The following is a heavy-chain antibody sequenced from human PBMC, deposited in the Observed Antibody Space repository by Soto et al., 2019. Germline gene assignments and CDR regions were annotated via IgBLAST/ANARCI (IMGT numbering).Heavy chain of an antibody. V-gene: IGHV1-8*01. Sequence: ASVKVSCKASGYTFTSYDINWVRQATVQGLEWMGWMNPNSGNTGYAQKFQGRVTMTRNTSISTAYMELSSLRSEDTAAYYCAYVVPSGGMDVWGQGTTVTVSS. CDR3: AYVVPSGGMDV. J-gene: IGHJ6*02. CDR1: GYTFTSYD. D-gene: IGHD2-2*01. CDR2: MNPNSGNT.